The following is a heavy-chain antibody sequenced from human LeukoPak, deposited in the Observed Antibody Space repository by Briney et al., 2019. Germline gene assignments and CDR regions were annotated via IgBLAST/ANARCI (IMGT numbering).Heavy chain of an antibody. CDR2: LTGSGGST. D-gene: IGHD3-9*01. Sequence: GGSLRLSCAASGFTFSSYAMNWVRRAPGKGLEWVSALTGSGGSTYSADSVKGRFTISRDYSKNTLYLQMNSLRAEDTAVYYCARLGSAHAFDIWGQGTMVTVSS. CDR1: GFTFSSYA. CDR3: ARLGSAHAFDI. V-gene: IGHV3-23*01. J-gene: IGHJ3*02.